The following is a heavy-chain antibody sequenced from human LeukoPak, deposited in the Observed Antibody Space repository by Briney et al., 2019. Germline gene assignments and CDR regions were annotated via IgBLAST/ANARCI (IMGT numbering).Heavy chain of an antibody. J-gene: IGHJ4*02. V-gene: IGHV1-2*02. CDR2: INPNTGAT. CDR1: GYTFTGYY. Sequence: ASVSVSCKPSGYTFTGYYLHWVRQAPGQGLEWMGWINPNTGATIYAEKFQGRVTMTRDTSIDTAYMEMRSLRSDDTAVYYCARDRVGSGWPRPWYFEFWGQGTLITVSS. D-gene: IGHD6-19*01. CDR3: ARDRVGSGWPRPWYFEF.